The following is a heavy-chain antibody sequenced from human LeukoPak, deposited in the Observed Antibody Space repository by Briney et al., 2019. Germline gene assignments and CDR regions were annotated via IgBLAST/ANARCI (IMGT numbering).Heavy chain of an antibody. CDR2: LSDSAVSS. J-gene: IGHJ4*02. Sequence: GGSLRLSCAVSGFTFSTFAMNWVRQAPGKGLEWVSSLSDSAVSSYYADSVKGRFTISRDNSKNTLYLQMNSLRAEDTATYYCAKAPDSSGFPSYFDSWGQGTLVAVSS. CDR3: AKAPDSSGFPSYFDS. D-gene: IGHD3-22*01. V-gene: IGHV3-23*01. CDR1: GFTFSTFA.